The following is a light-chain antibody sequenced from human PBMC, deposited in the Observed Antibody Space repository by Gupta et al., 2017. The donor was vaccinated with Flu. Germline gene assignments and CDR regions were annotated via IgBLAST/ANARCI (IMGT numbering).Light chain of an antibody. CDR2: DVS. CDR1: SSDVGGYNY. CDR3: YSYAGTYTSVL. J-gene: IGLJ2*01. V-gene: IGLV2-11*01. Sequence: RSVSGSPGQSVTISCTGTSSDVGGYNYVSWYQQHPGKAPKLMIYDVSKRPSGVPDRFSGSRSGNTASLTISGLQAEDEADYYCYSYAGTYTSVLFGGGTKLTVL.